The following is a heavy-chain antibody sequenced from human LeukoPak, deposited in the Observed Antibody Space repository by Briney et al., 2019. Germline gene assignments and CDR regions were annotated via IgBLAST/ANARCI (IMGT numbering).Heavy chain of an antibody. CDR1: GGSISIYF. J-gene: IGHJ4*02. D-gene: IGHD5-18*01. Sequence: SETLSPTCTVSGGSISIYFYSWIRQSPGKGLEWIGYSNYGGSTNYNPSLKSRVTISVDRSKNQFSPKVKSVTAADTAVYYCARVGGYSYGYAFDYWGQGTLATVSS. CDR2: SNYGGST. V-gene: IGHV4-59*01. CDR3: ARVGGYSYGYAFDY.